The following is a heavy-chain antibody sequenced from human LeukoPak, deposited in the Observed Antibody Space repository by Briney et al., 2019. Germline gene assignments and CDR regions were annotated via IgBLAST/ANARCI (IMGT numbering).Heavy chain of an antibody. Sequence: PGGSLRLPCAASGFTFSSYAMSWVRQAPGKGLEWVSAISGSGGSTYYADSVKGRFTISRDNSKNTLYLQMNSLRAEDTAVYYCAKDYGSGSYYPLLTFDYWGQGTLVTVSS. D-gene: IGHD3-10*01. CDR3: AKDYGSGSYYPLLTFDY. V-gene: IGHV3-23*01. CDR2: ISGSGGST. CDR1: GFTFSSYA. J-gene: IGHJ4*02.